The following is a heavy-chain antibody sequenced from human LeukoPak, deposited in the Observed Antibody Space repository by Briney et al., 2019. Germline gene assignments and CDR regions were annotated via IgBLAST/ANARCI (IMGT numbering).Heavy chain of an antibody. D-gene: IGHD2-2*01. J-gene: IGHJ6*02. CDR1: GFTFSSYA. V-gene: IGHV3-30*14. Sequence: GGSLRLSCAASGFTFSSYAMHWVRQAPGKGLEWVAVISYDGSNKYYADSVKGRFTISRDNSRNTLYLQMNSLRAEDTAAYYCAREYCSSTSCYGMDVWGQGTTVTVSS. CDR3: AREYCSSTSCYGMDV. CDR2: ISYDGSNK.